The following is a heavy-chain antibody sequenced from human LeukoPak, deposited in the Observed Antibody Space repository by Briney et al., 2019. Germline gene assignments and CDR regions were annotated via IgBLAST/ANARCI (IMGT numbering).Heavy chain of an antibody. CDR1: DYSISSDYY. CDR3: ASGTWGFYDTTVGVY. Sequence: PSETLSLTCTVSDYSISSDYYWGWIRQPPEKGLEWIGSIYYSGSTYYNPSLKSRVTISVDTSKNQFSLKLSSVTAADTAVFYCASGTWGFYDTTVGVYWGQGTLVTVSS. CDR2: IYYSGST. V-gene: IGHV4-38-2*02. J-gene: IGHJ4*02. D-gene: IGHD3-22*01.